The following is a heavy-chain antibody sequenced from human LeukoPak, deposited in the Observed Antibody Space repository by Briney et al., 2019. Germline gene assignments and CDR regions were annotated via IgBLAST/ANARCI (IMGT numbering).Heavy chain of an antibody. CDR2: ISYDGSNK. CDR3: AKDVGATTVYYFDY. V-gene: IGHV3-30*18. J-gene: IGHJ4*02. Sequence: GGSLRLSCAASGFTFSSYSMNWVRQAPGKGLEWVAVISYDGSNKYYADSVKGRFTISRDNSKNTLYLQMNGLRAEDTAVYYCAKDVGATTVYYFDYWGQGTLVTVSS. D-gene: IGHD1-26*01. CDR1: GFTFSSYS.